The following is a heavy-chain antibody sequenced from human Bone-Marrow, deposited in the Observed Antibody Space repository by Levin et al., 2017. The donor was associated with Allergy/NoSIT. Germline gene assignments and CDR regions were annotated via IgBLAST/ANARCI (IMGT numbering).Heavy chain of an antibody. J-gene: IGHJ4*02. CDR2: INHDGSEK. CDR3: TRVLTPRNGWFATYFDS. V-gene: IGHV3-7*01. D-gene: IGHD6-19*01. Sequence: GESLKISCTASRFTFSSHWMSWVRQAPGKGLEWVANINHDGSEKYYVNSVKGRFTISRDNAKNSLYLHMNSLKAEDTAVYYCTRVLTPRNGWFATYFDSWGQGSLVTVSS. CDR1: RFTFSSHW.